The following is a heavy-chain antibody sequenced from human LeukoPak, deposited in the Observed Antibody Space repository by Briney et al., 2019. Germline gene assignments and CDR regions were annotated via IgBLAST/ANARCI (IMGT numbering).Heavy chain of an antibody. D-gene: IGHD1-14*01. CDR1: GGSISSYY. Sequence: SETLSLTCTVSGGSISSYYWSWIRQPPGKGLEWIGYIYYGGSTNYNPSLKSRVTISVDTSKNQFSLKLSSVTAADTAVYYCARRNPITPNYFDYWGQGTLVTVSS. V-gene: IGHV4-59*08. J-gene: IGHJ4*02. CDR3: ARRNPITPNYFDY. CDR2: IYYGGST.